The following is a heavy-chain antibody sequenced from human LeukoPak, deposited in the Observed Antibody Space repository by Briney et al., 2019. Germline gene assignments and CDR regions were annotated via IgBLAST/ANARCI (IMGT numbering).Heavy chain of an antibody. Sequence: GGSLRLSCAASGFTFSSYAMSWVRQAQGKGLELVSAISGSGGSTYYADSVRGRFTISRDNSKNTLYLQMNSLRAEDTAVYYCAKDMDYSNWYFDLWGRGTLVTVSS. CDR3: AKDMDYSNWYFDL. CDR2: ISGSGGST. J-gene: IGHJ2*01. V-gene: IGHV3-23*01. D-gene: IGHD4-11*01. CDR1: GFTFSSYA.